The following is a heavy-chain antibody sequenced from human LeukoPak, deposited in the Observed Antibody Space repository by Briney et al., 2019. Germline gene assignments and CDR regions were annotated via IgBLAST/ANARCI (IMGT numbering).Heavy chain of an antibody. CDR2: IYYSGST. CDR3: ARGLRDYDFWSGYYFEGQAYNWFDP. J-gene: IGHJ5*02. CDR1: GGSISSSSYY. Sequence: TSETLSLTCTVSGGSISSSSYYWGWIRQPPGKGLEWIGSIYYSGSTYYNPSPKSPVTISVDTSKNQFSLRLSSVTAADTAVYYCARGLRDYDFWSGYYFEGQAYNWFDPWGQGTLVTVSS. D-gene: IGHD3-3*01. V-gene: IGHV4-39*01.